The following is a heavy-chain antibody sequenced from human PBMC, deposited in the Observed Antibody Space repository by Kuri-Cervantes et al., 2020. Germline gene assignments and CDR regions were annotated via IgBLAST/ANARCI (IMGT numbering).Heavy chain of an antibody. D-gene: IGHD4-17*01. CDR1: GYTFTSYY. J-gene: IGHJ6*02. V-gene: IGHV1-46*01. CDR2: INPSGGST. CDR3: ARTETDYDYGDYGDYYYYGMDV. Sequence: ASVKVSCKASGYTFTSYYMHWVRQAPGQGLEWMGIINPSGGSTSYAQKFQGRVTMTRNTSISTAYMELSSLRSEDTAVYYCARTETDYDYGDYGDYYYYGMDVWGQGTTVTVSS.